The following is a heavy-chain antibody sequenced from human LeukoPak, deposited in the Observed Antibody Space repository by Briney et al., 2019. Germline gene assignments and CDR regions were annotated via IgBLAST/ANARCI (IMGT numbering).Heavy chain of an antibody. D-gene: IGHD3-22*01. Sequence: GGSLRLSCAASGFTFNKHGMHWVRQAPGKGLEWFSFIRNDGNDKYYADSVKGRFTISRDNSKNTLYLQMNSLRAEDTGVYYCAKGIIMIVVATTDHWGQGTLVTVSS. CDR2: IRNDGNDK. CDR1: GFTFNKHG. V-gene: IGHV3-30*02. J-gene: IGHJ5*02. CDR3: AKGIIMIVVATTDH.